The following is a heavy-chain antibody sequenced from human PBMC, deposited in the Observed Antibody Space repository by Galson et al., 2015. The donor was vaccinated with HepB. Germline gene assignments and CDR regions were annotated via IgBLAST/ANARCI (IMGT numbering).Heavy chain of an antibody. CDR1: GFTFNVFA. CDR2: IGGGDDDT. CDR3: ARAGLNGNGVWDWFGS. D-gene: IGHD2-8*01. Sequence: SLRLSCAASGFTFNVFAMSWVRQAPGKGLEWVAGIGGGDDDTFYAASVKGRFTISRDNSKNTVYLQMNSLSAEDTAIYYCARAGLNGNGVWDWFGSWGQGALVTVSS. J-gene: IGHJ5*01. V-gene: IGHV3-23*01.